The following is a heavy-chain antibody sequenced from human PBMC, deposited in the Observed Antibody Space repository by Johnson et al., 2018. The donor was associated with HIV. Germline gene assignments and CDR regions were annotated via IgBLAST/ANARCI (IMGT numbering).Heavy chain of an antibody. V-gene: IGHV3-23*04. D-gene: IGHD2-21*01. CDR3: AKSDVVVITEGAFDI. CDR1: GFTFSTYA. Sequence: VQLVESGGGLVQPGGSLRLSCAASGFTFSTYAMNWVRQAPGKGLEWVSGIGGSGGRTYYPDSVKGRFTISRDNSKNTLDLQMNSLRAEDTAVYYCAKSDVVVITEGAFDIWGQGTMVTVSS. J-gene: IGHJ3*02. CDR2: IGGSGGRT.